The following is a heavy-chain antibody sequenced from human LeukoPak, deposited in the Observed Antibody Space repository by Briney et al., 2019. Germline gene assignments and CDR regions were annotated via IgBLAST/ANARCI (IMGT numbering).Heavy chain of an antibody. Sequence: PSETLSLTCTVSGGSISSSSYYWGWIRQPPGKGLEWIGSIYYSGSTYYNPSLKSRVTISVDTSKNQFSLKLSSVTAADTAVYYCARVPGRGYYDSSGYYWYFDLWGRGTLVTVSS. CDR2: IYYSGST. V-gene: IGHV4-39*07. J-gene: IGHJ2*01. CDR3: ARVPGRGYYDSSGYYWYFDL. CDR1: GGSISSSSYY. D-gene: IGHD3-22*01.